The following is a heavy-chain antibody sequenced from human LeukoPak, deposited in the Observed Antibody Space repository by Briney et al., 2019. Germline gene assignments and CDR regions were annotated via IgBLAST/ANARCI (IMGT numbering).Heavy chain of an antibody. CDR3: ATATQPRGYFLH. CDR2: ISVNNGGT. D-gene: IGHD2-2*01. Sequence: ASVKVSCKASGYTFTTYSLAWVRQAPGQSLEWMGWISVNNGGTNYAQSFQDRVTLTRDTSTNTAYLELGSLRSDDTAIIYCATATQPRGYFLHWGQGTLVTVSS. J-gene: IGHJ1*01. V-gene: IGHV1-18*01. CDR1: GYTFTTYS.